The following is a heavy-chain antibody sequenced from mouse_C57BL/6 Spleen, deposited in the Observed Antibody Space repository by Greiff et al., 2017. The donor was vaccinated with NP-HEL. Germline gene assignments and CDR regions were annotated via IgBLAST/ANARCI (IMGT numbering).Heavy chain of an antibody. CDR1: GYSITSGYY. J-gene: IGHJ4*01. CDR2: ISYDGSN. CDR3: ARGDYYSNYGGAMDY. V-gene: IGHV3-6*01. Sequence: EVQLQQSGPGLVKPSQSLSLTCSVTGYSITSGYYWNWIRQFPGNKLEWMGYISYDGSNNYNPSLKNRISITRDTSKNQFFLKLNSVTTEDTATYYCARGDYYSNYGGAMDYWGQGTSVTVSS. D-gene: IGHD2-5*01.